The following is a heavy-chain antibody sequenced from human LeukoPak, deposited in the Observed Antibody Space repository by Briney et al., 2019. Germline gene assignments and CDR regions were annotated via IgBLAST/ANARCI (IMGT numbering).Heavy chain of an antibody. J-gene: IGHJ5*02. CDR1: GGSISSSSYY. V-gene: IGHV4-39*02. CDR2: IYYSGST. Sequence: SETLSLTCTVSGGSISSSSYYWGWIRQPPGKGLEWIGSIYYSGSTYYNPSLKSRVTISVDTSKNQFSLKLSSVTAADTAVYYCARESVGLLGVVAEGWFDPWGQGTLVTVSS. D-gene: IGHD3-3*01. CDR3: ARESVGLLGVVAEGWFDP.